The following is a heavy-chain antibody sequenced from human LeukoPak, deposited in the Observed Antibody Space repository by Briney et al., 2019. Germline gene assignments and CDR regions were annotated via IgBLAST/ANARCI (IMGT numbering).Heavy chain of an antibody. D-gene: IGHD2-2*01. CDR2: INPNSGGT. CDR1: GYTFTGYY. CDR3: ARLTSQLPNLGVAVDDFDY. J-gene: IGHJ4*02. Sequence: ASVKVPCKASGYTFTGYYMHWVRQAPGQGLEWMGWINPNSGGTNYAQKFQGRVTITADESTSTAYMELSSLRSEDTAVYYCARLTSQLPNLGVAVDDFDYWGQGTLVTVSS. V-gene: IGHV1-2*02.